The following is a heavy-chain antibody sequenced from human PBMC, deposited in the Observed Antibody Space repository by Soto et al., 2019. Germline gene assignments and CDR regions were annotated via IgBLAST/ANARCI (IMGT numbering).Heavy chain of an antibody. CDR2: IYHSGST. V-gene: IGHV4-4*02. J-gene: IGHJ5*02. CDR3: ARPNHNYYYDSSGYRWGWFDP. CDR1: GGSISSSNW. D-gene: IGHD3-22*01. Sequence: SETLSLTCAVSGGSISSSNWWSWVRQPPGKGLEWIGEIYHSGSTNYNPSLKSRVTISVDKSKNQFSLKLSSVTAADTAVYYCARPNHNYYYDSSGYRWGWFDPWGQGTLVT.